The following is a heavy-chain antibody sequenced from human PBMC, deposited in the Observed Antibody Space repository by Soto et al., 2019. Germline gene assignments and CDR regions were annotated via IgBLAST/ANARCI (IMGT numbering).Heavy chain of an antibody. V-gene: IGHV3-30-3*01. J-gene: IGHJ4*02. CDR3: ARAQFCSWPYFDY. CDR1: GFTFSSYA. CDR2: ISYDGSNK. Sequence: GGSLRLSCAASGFTFSSYAMHWVRQAPGKGLEWVAVISYDGSNKYYADSVKGRFTISRDNSKNTLYLQMNSLRAEDTAVYYCARAQFCSWPYFDYWGQGTLVTVSS. D-gene: IGHD6-13*01.